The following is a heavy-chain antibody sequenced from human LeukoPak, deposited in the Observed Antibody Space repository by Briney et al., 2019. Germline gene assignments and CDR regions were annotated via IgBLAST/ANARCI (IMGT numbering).Heavy chain of an antibody. CDR3: ARGRLTGYSSGWYVTINWFDP. V-gene: IGHV7-4-1*02. CDR2: INTNTGNP. J-gene: IGHJ5*02. D-gene: IGHD6-19*01. CDR1: GYTFTSYA. Sequence: ASVKVSCKASGYTFTSYAMNWVRQAPGQGLEWMGWINTNTGNPTYAQGFTGRFVFSLDTSVSTAYLQISSLKAEDTAVYYCARGRLTGYSSGWYVTINWFDPWGQGTLVTVSS.